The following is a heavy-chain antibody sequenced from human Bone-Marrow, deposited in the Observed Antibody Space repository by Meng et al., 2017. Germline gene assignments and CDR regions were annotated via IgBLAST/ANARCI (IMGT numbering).Heavy chain of an antibody. D-gene: IGHD5-18*01. J-gene: IGHJ6*02. V-gene: IGHV3-48*03. CDR3: ARGSEAAYSYGTLCYYYYGMDV. CDR1: GFTFSSYE. CDR2: ISSSGSTI. Sequence: GGPLRPSCAAPGFTFSSYEMNWVRQAPGKGLEWVSHISSSGSTIYYADSVKDRFTISRDDAKNSLYLQMNSLRAEDTPVYYFARGSEAAYSYGTLCYYYYGMDVWGQGTTVTVSS.